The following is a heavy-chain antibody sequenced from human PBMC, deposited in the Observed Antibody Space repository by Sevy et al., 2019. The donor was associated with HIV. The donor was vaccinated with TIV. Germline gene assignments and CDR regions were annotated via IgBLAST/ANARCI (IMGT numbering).Heavy chain of an antibody. Sequence: GGSLRLSCAASGFTFSSYSMNWVRQAPGKGLEWVSYISSSSSTIYYADSVKGRFTISRDNAKNSLYLQMNSLRDEDTAVYYCARDRWLRDPHYFDYWGQGTLVTVSS. D-gene: IGHD5-12*01. CDR3: ARDRWLRDPHYFDY. CDR1: GFTFSSYS. J-gene: IGHJ4*02. V-gene: IGHV3-48*02. CDR2: ISSSSSTI.